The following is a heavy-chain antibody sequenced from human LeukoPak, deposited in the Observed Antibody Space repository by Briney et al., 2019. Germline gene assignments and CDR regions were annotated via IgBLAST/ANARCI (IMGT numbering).Heavy chain of an antibody. CDR3: AKARGSVDY. J-gene: IGHJ4*02. Sequence: GGSLRLSCAAPGFTFSSYWISWVRQAPGKGLEGVANIKQAGRRKYYVDTVKGRFTISRDNAKNSLYLQMNSLRAEDTAVYYCAKARGSVDYWGRGTLVTVSS. V-gene: IGHV3-7*01. CDR2: IKQAGRRK. CDR1: GFTFSSYW. D-gene: IGHD3-10*01.